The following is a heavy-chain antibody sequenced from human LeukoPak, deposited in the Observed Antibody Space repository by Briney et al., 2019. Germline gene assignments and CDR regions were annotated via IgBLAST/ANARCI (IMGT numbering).Heavy chain of an antibody. V-gene: IGHV4-39*01. D-gene: IGHD2-2*01. CDR2: IYYSGST. CDR3: ARGVAVVPATHYSFDY. Sequence: SETLSLTCTVSGGSISSSGYYWGWIRQPPGKGLEWIGSIYYSGSTYYNPSLKSRVTISVDTSKNQFSLKLSSVTAADTAVYYCARGVAVVPATHYSFDYGGQGSLVTVSS. J-gene: IGHJ4*02. CDR1: GGSISSSGYY.